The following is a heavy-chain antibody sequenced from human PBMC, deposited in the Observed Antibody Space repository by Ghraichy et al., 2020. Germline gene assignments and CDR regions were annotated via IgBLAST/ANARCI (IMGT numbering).Heavy chain of an antibody. CDR1: GFTFRNFW. CDR2: MNEDGTIT. J-gene: IGHJ5*02. CDR3: ASDLSGRSGS. V-gene: IGHV3-74*01. Sequence: LSLTCAASGFTFRNFWMHWVRQVPGKGLVWVSRMNEDGTITTYADSAKGRFTISRDNTKNTLYLQMNRLRVDDSAVYYCASDLSGRSGSWGQGTLVTVSS. D-gene: IGHD1-26*01.